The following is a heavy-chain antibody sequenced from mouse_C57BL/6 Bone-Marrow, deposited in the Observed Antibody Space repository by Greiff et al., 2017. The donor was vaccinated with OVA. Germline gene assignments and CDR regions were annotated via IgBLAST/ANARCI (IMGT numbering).Heavy chain of an antibody. V-gene: IGHV1-50*01. CDR3: ARSSNYEGDYAMDY. Sequence: VQLQQPGAELVKPGASVKLSCKASGYTFTSYWMQWVKQRPGQGLEWIGEIDPSDSYTNYNQKFKGTATLTLDTSSSTAYMQLSSLTSEDSAVYYCARSSNYEGDYAMDYWGQGTSVTVSS. D-gene: IGHD2-5*01. CDR1: GYTFTSYW. CDR2: IDPSDSYT. J-gene: IGHJ4*01.